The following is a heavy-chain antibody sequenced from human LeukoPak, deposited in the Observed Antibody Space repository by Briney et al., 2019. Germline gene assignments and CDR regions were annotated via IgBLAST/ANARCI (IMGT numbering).Heavy chain of an antibody. Sequence: GGSLRLSCAASGFTFSRYEMNWVRQAPGKGLEWVSYISSSGSSIYYADSVKGRFTISRDNSKNTLYLQMNSLRAEDTAVYYCARDVGQQLVPKNWFDPWGQGTLVTVSS. CDR1: GFTFSRYE. D-gene: IGHD6-13*01. CDR3: ARDVGQQLVPKNWFDP. V-gene: IGHV3-48*03. CDR2: ISSSGSSI. J-gene: IGHJ5*02.